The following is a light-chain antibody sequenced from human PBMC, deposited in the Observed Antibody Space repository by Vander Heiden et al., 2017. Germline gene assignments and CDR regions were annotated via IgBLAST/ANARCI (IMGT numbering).Light chain of an antibody. J-gene: IGKJ2*01. Sequence: ELVLTQSPGTLSLSPGERGTLSCRASQSVSSNYLAWYQQKPGQGPRLLIYGASSRATGIPDRFSGSGSGTDFTLTISRLEPEDFAVYYCQHYGSSPPYTFGQGTKLEIK. V-gene: IGKV3-20*01. CDR3: QHYGSSPPYT. CDR2: GAS. CDR1: QSVSSNY.